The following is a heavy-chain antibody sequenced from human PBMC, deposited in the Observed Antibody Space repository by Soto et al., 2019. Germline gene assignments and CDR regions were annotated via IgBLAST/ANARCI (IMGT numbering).Heavy chain of an antibody. D-gene: IGHD5-18*01. Sequence: QVQLVESGGGVVQPGRSLRLSCAASGFTFSIYSMHWVRQAPGKGLEWVAVISYDGSNKYYADSVKGRFTISRDNSKNTLYLQMNSLRAEDTTVYYCARERGYSYGYDAFDIWGQGTMVTVSS. J-gene: IGHJ3*02. V-gene: IGHV3-30-3*01. CDR3: ARERGYSYGYDAFDI. CDR1: GFTFSIYS. CDR2: ISYDGSNK.